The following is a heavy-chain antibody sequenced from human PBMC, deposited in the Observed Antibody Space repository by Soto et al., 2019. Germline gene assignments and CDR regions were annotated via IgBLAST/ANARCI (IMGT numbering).Heavy chain of an antibody. CDR1: GASISSGHYY. CDR3: AKDVSSRRWFDP. D-gene: IGHD3-16*01. V-gene: IGHV4-31*03. CDR2: IYNTGST. Sequence: PSETLSLTCSVSGASISSGHYYWTWIRQHPGKGLEWIGSIYNTGSTSYNPSLTSRLSISVDTSENHFSLRLFSVTAADTAVYFCAKDVSSRRWFDPWGQGILVTVSS. J-gene: IGHJ5*02.